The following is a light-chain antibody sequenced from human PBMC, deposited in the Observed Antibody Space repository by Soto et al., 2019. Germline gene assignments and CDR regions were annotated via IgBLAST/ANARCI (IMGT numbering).Light chain of an antibody. CDR1: TSDVGGYSF. CDR3: SSYTSISTLVV. Sequence: QSALTQPASVSGSPGQSITISCTGTTSDVGGYSFVSWYQQHPGKAPKLIIYDVSHRPSGVSNRFSGSKSGNTASLTISGLQAEDEADYYCSSYTSISTLVVFGGGTQLTVL. J-gene: IGLJ2*01. CDR2: DVS. V-gene: IGLV2-14*01.